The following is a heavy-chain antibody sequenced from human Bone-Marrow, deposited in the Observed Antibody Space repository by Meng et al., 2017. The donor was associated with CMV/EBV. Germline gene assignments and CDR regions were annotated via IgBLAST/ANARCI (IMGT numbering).Heavy chain of an antibody. J-gene: IGHJ4*02. V-gene: IGHV4-34*01. CDR2: INHSGST. Sequence: SETLSLTCAVYGGSFSGYYWSWIRQPPGKGLEWIGEINHSGSTNYNPSLKSRVTISVDTSKNKFALKLSSVTAADTAVYYCARGLAAPGYWGQGTLVTVSS. D-gene: IGHD6-13*01. CDR3: ARGLAAPGY. CDR1: GGSFSGYY.